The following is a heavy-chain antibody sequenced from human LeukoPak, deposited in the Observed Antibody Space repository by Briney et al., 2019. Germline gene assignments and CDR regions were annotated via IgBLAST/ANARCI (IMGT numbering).Heavy chain of an antibody. CDR3: VVYKYILSWSAFDF. V-gene: IGHV3-7*01. CDR2: IKQDGSEK. Sequence: GGSLSLSCAASGFTFNNYWMSWVRQAPGKGLEWVANIKQDGSEKNYVDSVKGRFTISRDNAKNSLYLQMDSLGPEDTAVYYCVVYKYILSWSAFDFWGRGTMVTVSS. CDR1: GFTFNNYW. J-gene: IGHJ3*01. D-gene: IGHD6-13*01.